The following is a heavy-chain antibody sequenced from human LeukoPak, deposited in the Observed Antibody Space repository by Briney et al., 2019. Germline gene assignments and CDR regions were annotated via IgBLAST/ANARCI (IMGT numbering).Heavy chain of an antibody. CDR2: INHSGST. CDR3: ARQKITTSDY. V-gene: IGHV4-34*01. Sequence: ETLSLTCAVYGGSFSGYYWSWIRQPPGKGLEWIGEINHSGSTNYNPSLKSRVTISVDTSKNQFSLKLSSVTAADTAVYYCARQKITTSDYWGQGTLVIVPS. CDR1: GGSFSGYY. J-gene: IGHJ4*02. D-gene: IGHD3-22*01.